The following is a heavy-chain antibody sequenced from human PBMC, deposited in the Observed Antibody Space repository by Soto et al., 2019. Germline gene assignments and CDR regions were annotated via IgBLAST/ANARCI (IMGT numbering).Heavy chain of an antibody. Sequence: QVQLVESGGGLVKPGGSLRLSCAASGFTFNDYYMSWVRQAPGKGLEWVSYISSSSIYTNYADSVKGRFTISRDNAKNSLSLQMNSLRVEDTAVYYCARIPAVAGSGSSDYWGQGTLVTVSS. CDR3: ARIPAVAGSGSSDY. CDR1: GFTFNDYY. CDR2: ISSSSIYT. D-gene: IGHD6-19*01. J-gene: IGHJ4*02. V-gene: IGHV3-11*05.